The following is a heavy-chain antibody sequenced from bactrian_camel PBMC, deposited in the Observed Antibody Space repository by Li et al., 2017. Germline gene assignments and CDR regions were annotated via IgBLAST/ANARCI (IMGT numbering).Heavy chain of an antibody. CDR1: GKTVPSPA. J-gene: IGHJ4*01. Sequence: HVQLVESGGGSVQAGGSLRLSCTASGKTVPSPAMGWMRQVPGANRETIAAIENRGGTTYYRASVKGRFTISQDNAKTTAYLQMNSLTPDDTGMYYCALGGTRGVGGTWYPELNYWDKGTQVTVS. D-gene: IGHD3*01. V-gene: IGHV3-3*01. CDR3: ALGGTRGVGGTWYPELNY. CDR2: IENRGGTT.